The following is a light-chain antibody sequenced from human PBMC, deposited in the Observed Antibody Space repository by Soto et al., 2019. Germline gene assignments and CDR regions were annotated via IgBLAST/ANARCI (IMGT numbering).Light chain of an antibody. CDR3: QQHSKWPIT. CDR1: QSVDSN. V-gene: IGKV3-15*01. CDR2: GIS. Sequence: ELVMTQSPGTLSLSPGETATLSCRASQSVDSNYLAWYQQKPGQAPRLLVDGISTRSTDIPARFSGSWSGTEITLTSSSLQSEDFGIYYCQQHSKWPITFGQGTRLEIK. J-gene: IGKJ5*01.